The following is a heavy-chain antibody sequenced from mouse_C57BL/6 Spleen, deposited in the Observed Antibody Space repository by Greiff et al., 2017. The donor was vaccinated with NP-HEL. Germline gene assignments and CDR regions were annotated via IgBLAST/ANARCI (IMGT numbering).Heavy chain of an antibody. D-gene: IGHD3-2*02. V-gene: IGHV1-62-2*01. CDR1: GYTFTEYT. Sequence: QVQLKASGAELVKPGASVKLSCKASGYTFTEYTIHWVKQRSGQGLEWIGWFYPGSGRIKYNEKFKDKATLTADKSSSTVYMELSRLTAEDAAVYFCARHEDGTAQGWVAYWGQGTLVTVSA. CDR3: ARHEDGTAQGWVAY. J-gene: IGHJ3*01. CDR2: FYPGSGRI.